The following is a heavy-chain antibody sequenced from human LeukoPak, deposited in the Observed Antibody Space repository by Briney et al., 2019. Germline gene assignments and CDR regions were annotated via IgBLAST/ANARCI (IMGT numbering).Heavy chain of an antibody. V-gene: IGHV1-3*04. D-gene: IGHD3-10*01. Sequence: ASVKVSCTTSGYTFSNYGMHWVRQAPRQSLEWMGWINTGNGNTKSSQKFQDRVTLTRGTSASTAYMELNSLSSEDTAVYYCARVPLDDASRHYYPHWGQGTLVTVSS. J-gene: IGHJ1*01. CDR1: GYTFSNYG. CDR2: INTGNGNT. CDR3: ARVPLDDASRHYYPH.